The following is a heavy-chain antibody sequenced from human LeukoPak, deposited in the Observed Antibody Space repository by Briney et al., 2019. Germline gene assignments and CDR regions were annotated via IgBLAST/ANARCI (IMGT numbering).Heavy chain of an antibody. CDR2: IYYSGST. CDR1: GGSISSSSYY. D-gene: IGHD3-10*01. Sequence: SETLSLTCTVSGGSISSSSYYWGWIRQPPGKGLEWIGSIYYSGSTYYNPSLKSRVTISVDTSKNQFSLKLSSVTAADTAVYYCARVGPGEAFDIWGQGTMVTVSS. J-gene: IGHJ3*02. V-gene: IGHV4-39*07. CDR3: ARVGPGEAFDI.